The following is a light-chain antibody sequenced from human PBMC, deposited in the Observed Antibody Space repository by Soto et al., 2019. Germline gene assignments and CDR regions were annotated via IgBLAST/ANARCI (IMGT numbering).Light chain of an antibody. CDR2: AAS. V-gene: IGKV1-5*01. J-gene: IGKJ1*01. CDR3: QQYYSYPRT. Sequence: DIQMTQSPSTLSGSLRYRVTITCLASQTISSWLAWYQQKPGKAPKLLIYAASTLQSGVPSRFSGSGSGTDFTLTISCLQSEDFATYYCQQYYSYPRTFGQGTKVDIK. CDR1: QTISSW.